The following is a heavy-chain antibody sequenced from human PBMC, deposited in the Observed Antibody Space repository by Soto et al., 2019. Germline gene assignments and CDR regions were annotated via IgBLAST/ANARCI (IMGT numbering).Heavy chain of an antibody. CDR3: ARVSPPRYYHYYYGMDV. Sequence: QVQLVQSGAEVKKPGSSVKVSCKASGGTFSSYAISWVRQAPGQGLEWMGGIIPIFGTANYAQKFQGRVTITADESTSTAYMELSSLRSEDTAVYYCARVSPPRYYHYYYGMDVWGQGTTVTVSS. CDR2: IIPIFGTA. V-gene: IGHV1-69*01. J-gene: IGHJ6*02. CDR1: GGTFSSYA.